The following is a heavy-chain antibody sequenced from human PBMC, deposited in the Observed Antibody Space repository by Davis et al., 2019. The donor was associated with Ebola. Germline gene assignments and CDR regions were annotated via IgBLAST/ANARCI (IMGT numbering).Heavy chain of an antibody. CDR3: ARDRIVVVPAAIVTGIYYYYGMDV. J-gene: IGHJ6*02. Sequence: GESLKISCAASGFTFSSYGMHWVRQAPGKGLEWVAVISYDGSNKYYADSVKGRFTISRDNSKNTLYLQMNSLRAEDTAVYYCARDRIVVVPAAIVTGIYYYYGMDVWGQGTTVTVSS. CDR1: GFTFSSYG. CDR2: ISYDGSNK. V-gene: IGHV3-30*03. D-gene: IGHD2-2*01.